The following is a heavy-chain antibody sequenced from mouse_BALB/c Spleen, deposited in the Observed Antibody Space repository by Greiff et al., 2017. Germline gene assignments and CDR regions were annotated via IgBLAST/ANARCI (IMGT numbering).Heavy chain of an antibody. CDR2: ISNGGGST. J-gene: IGHJ4*01. V-gene: IGHV5-12-2*01. CDR1: GFTFSSYT. Sequence: EVNVVESGGGLVQPGGSLKLSCAASGFTFSSYTMSWVRQTPEKRLEWVAYISNGGGSTYYPDTVKGRFTISRDNAKNTLYLQMSSLKSEDTAMYYCARDGNYGVGAMDYWGQGTSVTVSS. D-gene: IGHD2-1*01. CDR3: ARDGNYGVGAMDY.